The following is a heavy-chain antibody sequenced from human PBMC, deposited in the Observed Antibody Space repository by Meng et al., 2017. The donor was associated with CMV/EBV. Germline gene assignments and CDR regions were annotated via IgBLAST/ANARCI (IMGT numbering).Heavy chain of an antibody. V-gene: IGHV1-18*01. D-gene: IGHD3-10*01. CDR3: AAYPQTMVRGVALWGAFDY. J-gene: IGHJ4*02. Sequence: QVQLVQSGAEVKKPGGSVKVSCKASGYTFTSYGISWVRQAPGQGLEWMGWISAYNGNTNYAQKLQGRVTMTTDTSTSTAYMELRSLRSDDTAVYYCAAYPQTMVRGVALWGAFDYWGQGTLVTVSS. CDR2: ISAYNGNT. CDR1: GYTFTSYG.